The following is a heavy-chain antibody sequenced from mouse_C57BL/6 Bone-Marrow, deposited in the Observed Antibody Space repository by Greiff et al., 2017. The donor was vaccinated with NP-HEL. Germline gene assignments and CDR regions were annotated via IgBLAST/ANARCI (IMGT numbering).Heavy chain of an antibody. CDR1: GYSITSGYY. V-gene: IGHV3-6*01. D-gene: IGHD2-1*01. CDR2: ISYDGSN. Sequence: EVQLQQSGPGLVKPSQSLSLTCSVTGYSITSGYYWNWIRQFPGNKLEWMGYISYDGSNNYNPSLKNRISITRDTSKNQFFLKLNSVTTEDTATYYCATEDLPFAYWGQGTLVTVSA. J-gene: IGHJ3*01. CDR3: ATEDLPFAY.